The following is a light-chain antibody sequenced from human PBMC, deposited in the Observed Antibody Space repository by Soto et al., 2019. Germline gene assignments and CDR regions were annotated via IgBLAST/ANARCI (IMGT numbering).Light chain of an antibody. CDR3: SSFTTTITRYA. CDR2: EVS. CDR1: SSDVGGYNY. Sequence: QSVLTQPASVSGSPGQSITISRTGTSSDVGGYNYVSWFQHHPGKAPKLIIYEVSYRPSGVSNRFSGSKSGDTASLTISGLQAEDEADYYCSSFTTTITRYASGTGTKVTVL. V-gene: IGLV2-14*01. J-gene: IGLJ1*01.